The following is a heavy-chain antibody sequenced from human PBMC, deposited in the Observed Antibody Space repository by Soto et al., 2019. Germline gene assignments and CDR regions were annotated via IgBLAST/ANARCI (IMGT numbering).Heavy chain of an antibody. CDR1: GFNFSRSW. V-gene: IGHV3-7*01. Sequence: GGSLRLSCEASGFNFSRSWMSWVRQAPGKGLEWVANMKEDGSEKYYADSVRGRFTISRDNAKNSVHLQMNSLRVEDTAVYYCARGFYTDYWGQGALVTVS. D-gene: IGHD3-3*01. CDR3: ARGFYTDY. J-gene: IGHJ4*02. CDR2: MKEDGSEK.